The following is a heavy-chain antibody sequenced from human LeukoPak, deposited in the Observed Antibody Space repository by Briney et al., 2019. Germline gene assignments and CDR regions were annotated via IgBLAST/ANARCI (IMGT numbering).Heavy chain of an antibody. CDR2: INHSGST. CDR3: ARGESYSGSGSYSKRSWFDP. J-gene: IGHJ5*02. V-gene: IGHV4-34*01. Sequence: SETLSLTCAVYGGSFSGYYWSWIRQPPGKGLEWIGHINHSGSTNYNPSLKSRVTISVDTSKNQCSLILSSVTAADTAVYYCARGESYSGSGSYSKRSWFDPWGQGTLVTVSS. D-gene: IGHD3-10*01. CDR1: GGSFSGYY.